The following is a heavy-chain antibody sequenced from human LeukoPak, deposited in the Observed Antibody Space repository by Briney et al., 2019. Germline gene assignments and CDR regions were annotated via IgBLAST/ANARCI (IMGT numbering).Heavy chain of an antibody. J-gene: IGHJ4*02. Sequence: ASVKVSCKASGYTFTGYYMHWVRQAPGQGLEWMGWINPNSGGTNYAQKFQGWVTMTRDTSISTAYMELSRLRSDDTAVYYCAKPLWYYCSGGSCYPDYWGQGTLVTVSS. CDR1: GYTFTGYY. V-gene: IGHV1-2*04. CDR2: INPNSGGT. CDR3: AKPLWYYCSGGSCYPDY. D-gene: IGHD2-15*01.